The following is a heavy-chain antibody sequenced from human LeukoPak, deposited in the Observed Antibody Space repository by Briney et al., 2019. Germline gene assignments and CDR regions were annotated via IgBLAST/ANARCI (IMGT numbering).Heavy chain of an antibody. CDR2: LYSDGNT. V-gene: IGHV3-53*01. J-gene: IGHJ4*02. D-gene: IGHD1-14*01. CDR3: ARGVEPLAANTLAY. Sequence: GGPLRLSCAASGFTVITNDMTWVRQAPGKGLEWVSVLYSDGNTKYADCVQGRFTISRDNSKNTLYLEMNSLSPDDTAVYYCARGVEPLAANTLAYWGQGTLVTVSS. CDR1: GFTVITND.